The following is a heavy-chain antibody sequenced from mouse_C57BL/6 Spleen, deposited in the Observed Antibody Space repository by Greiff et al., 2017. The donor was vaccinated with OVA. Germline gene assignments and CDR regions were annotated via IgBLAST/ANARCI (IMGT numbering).Heavy chain of an antibody. J-gene: IGHJ4*01. CDR1: GFTFSDYG. CDR3: ARGRYYDYDSAMDY. V-gene: IGHV5-15*01. D-gene: IGHD2-4*01. Sequence: EVHLVESGGGLVQPGGSLKLSCAASGFTFSDYGMALVRQAPRKGPEWVAFISNLAYSIYYADTVTGRFTISRENAKNTLYLEMSSLRSEDTAMYYCARGRYYDYDSAMDYWGQGTSVTVSS. CDR2: ISNLAYSI.